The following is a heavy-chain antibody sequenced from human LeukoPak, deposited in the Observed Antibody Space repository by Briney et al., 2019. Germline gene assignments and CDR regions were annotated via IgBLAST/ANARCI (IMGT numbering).Heavy chain of an antibody. CDR2: INPNSGGT. Sequence: ASVKVSCKASGYTFTGYYMHWVRQAPGQGLEWMGWINPNSGGTNYAQKFQGRVTMTRDTSISTAYMELSRLRSDDTAVYYCAKIVREMGFWPSGSYYNENAFDIWGQGTMVTVSS. D-gene: IGHD3-10*01. V-gene: IGHV1-2*02. CDR1: GYTFTGYY. J-gene: IGHJ3*02. CDR3: AKIVREMGFWPSGSYYNENAFDI.